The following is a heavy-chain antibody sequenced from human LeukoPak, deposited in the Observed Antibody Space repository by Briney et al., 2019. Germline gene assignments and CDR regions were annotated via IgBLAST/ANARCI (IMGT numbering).Heavy chain of an antibody. CDR3: ARMSYYDSSGYYPLVDY. CDR1: GFSLSTSGMC. Sequence: SGPTLVKPTQTLTLTCTFSGFSLSTSGMCVSWIRQPPGKALEWLARIDWDDDKYYSTSLKTRLTISKDTSKNQVVLTMTNMDPVDTATYYCARMSYYDSSGYYPLVDYWGQGTLVTVSS. J-gene: IGHJ4*02. CDR2: IDWDDDK. D-gene: IGHD3-22*01. V-gene: IGHV2-70*11.